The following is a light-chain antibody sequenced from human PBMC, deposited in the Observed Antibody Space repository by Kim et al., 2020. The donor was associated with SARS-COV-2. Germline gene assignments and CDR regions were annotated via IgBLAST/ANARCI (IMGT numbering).Light chain of an antibody. CDR3: QQSHTAPLLT. CDR1: QSINTY. V-gene: IGKV1-39*01. Sequence: DIQMTQSPSFLAASVGDRVTIACRASQSINTYLNWYQQKPGEAPKLLIYAASTLQSGVPSRFSGSGSGTDFTLTISSLQPEDFAIYYCQQSHTAPLLTFGGGTKVDIK. CDR2: AAS. J-gene: IGKJ4*01.